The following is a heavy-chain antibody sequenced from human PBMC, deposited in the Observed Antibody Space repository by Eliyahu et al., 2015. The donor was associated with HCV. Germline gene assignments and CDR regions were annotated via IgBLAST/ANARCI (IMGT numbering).Heavy chain of an antibody. D-gene: IGHD2-2*01. Sequence: QVQLQQWGAGLLKPSETLSLTCAVYGXSFSGYYWSWIRQPPGKGLEWIGEINHSGSTNYNPSLKSRVTISVDTSKNQFSLKLSSVTAADTAVYYCARLKVVPAAYDYWGQGTLVTVSS. CDR3: ARLKVVPAAYDY. J-gene: IGHJ4*02. V-gene: IGHV4-34*01. CDR2: INHSGST. CDR1: GXSFSGYY.